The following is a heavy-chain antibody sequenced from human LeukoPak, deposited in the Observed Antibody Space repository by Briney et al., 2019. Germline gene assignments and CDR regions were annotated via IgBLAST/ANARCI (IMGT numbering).Heavy chain of an antibody. D-gene: IGHD4-17*01. CDR1: GGSISSGDYY. CDR3: ARDVDGDRFDY. CDR2: IYYSGST. V-gene: IGHV4-30-4*01. Sequence: TLSLTCTVSGGSISSGDYYWSWIRQPPGKGLEWIGYIYYSGSTYYNPSPKSRVTISVDTSKNQFSLKLSSVTAADTAVYYCARDVDGDRFDYRGQGTLVTVSS. J-gene: IGHJ4*02.